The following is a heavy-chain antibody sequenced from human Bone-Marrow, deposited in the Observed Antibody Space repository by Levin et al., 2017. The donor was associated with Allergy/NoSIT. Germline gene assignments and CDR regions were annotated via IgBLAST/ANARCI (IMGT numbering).Heavy chain of an antibody. CDR3: ASLDVVVVAATTGGYNWFDP. D-gene: IGHD2-15*01. CDR1: GFTFSSYS. V-gene: IGHV3-48*01. CDR2: ISSSSSTI. J-gene: IGHJ5*02. Sequence: GESLKISCAASGFTFSSYSMNWVRQAPGKGLEWVSYISSSSSTIYYADSVKGRFTISRDNAKNSLYLQMNSLRAEDTAVYYCASLDVVVVAATTGGYNWFDPWGQGTLVTVSS.